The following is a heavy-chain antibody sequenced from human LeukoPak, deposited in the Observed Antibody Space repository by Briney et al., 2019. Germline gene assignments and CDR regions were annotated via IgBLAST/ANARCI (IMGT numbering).Heavy chain of an antibody. CDR1: GCTFSSYA. D-gene: IGHD6-19*01. Sequence: PGGSLRLSCAASGCTFSSYAMYWVRQAPGKGLEWVSGIFGSGGSTHYADSVRGRFTISRDNSKNTVYLQMNSLIAEDTAVYYCAKTTTGYSSGRYPGWPVDYWGQGTLVTVSS. J-gene: IGHJ4*02. V-gene: IGHV3-23*01. CDR2: IFGSGGST. CDR3: AKTTTGYSSGRYPGWPVDY.